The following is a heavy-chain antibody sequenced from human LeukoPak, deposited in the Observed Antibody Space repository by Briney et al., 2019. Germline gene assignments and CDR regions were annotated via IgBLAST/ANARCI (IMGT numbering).Heavy chain of an antibody. CDR2: IYSGGST. D-gene: IGHD5-18*01. CDR1: GFIVSNNY. J-gene: IGHJ4*02. Sequence: PGGSLRLSCAASGFIVSNNYMSWVRQAPGKGLEWVSIIYSGGSTYYADSVKGRFTISRDNSMNALYLQMNSLRAEDTAMYYCAKSRGYTYGFDYWGQETLVTVSS. CDR3: AKSRGYTYGFDY. V-gene: IGHV3-53*01.